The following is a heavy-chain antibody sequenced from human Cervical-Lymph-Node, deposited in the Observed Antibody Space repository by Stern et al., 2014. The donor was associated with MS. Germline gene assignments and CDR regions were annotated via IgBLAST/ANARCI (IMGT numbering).Heavy chain of an antibody. Sequence: EVQLVESGGGLVKPGGSLRLSCAASGFNFNFFGMNWVRQAPGKGLEWVSSISSSSSDTYYADSVKGRFTLSRDNAKNSLSLHLNSLRAEDTAVYYCAKKAGGYQLLRHYGLDAWGQGTTVTVSS. V-gene: IGHV3-21*06. CDR1: GFNFNFFG. D-gene: IGHD2-2*01. J-gene: IGHJ6*02. CDR3: AKKAGGYQLLRHYGLDA. CDR2: ISSSSSDT.